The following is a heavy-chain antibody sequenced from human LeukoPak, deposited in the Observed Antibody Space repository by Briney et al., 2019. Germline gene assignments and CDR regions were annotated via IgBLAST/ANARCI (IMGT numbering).Heavy chain of an antibody. CDR1: GFNFDSFP. D-gene: IGHD2-15*01. J-gene: IGHJ5*01. CDR2: TGKTGSTT. Sequence: PGGSLRLSCAASGFNFDSFPMTWVRQSPGRGLEWLATTGKTGSTTYYGDSGKGRFAISRDNSKNTVYLQMNGLGAEDSAVYFCAKGRVDRYCRGMSCSVLTDLDSWGQGTMVTVSS. CDR3: AKGRVDRYCRGMSCSVLTDLDS. V-gene: IGHV3-23*02.